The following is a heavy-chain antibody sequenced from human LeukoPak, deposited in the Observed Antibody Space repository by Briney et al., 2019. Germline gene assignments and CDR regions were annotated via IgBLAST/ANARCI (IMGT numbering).Heavy chain of an antibody. Sequence: SETLSLTCTVSGGSISSTSYYWGWIRQPPGKGLEWIGSIYYSGSTYYSPSLKSRITISVDKSKNQFSLELSSVTAADTAVYYCAAVGGPDAFDIWGQGTMVTVSS. CDR3: AAVGGPDAFDI. V-gene: IGHV4-39*07. J-gene: IGHJ3*02. CDR2: IYYSGST. CDR1: GGSISSTSYY.